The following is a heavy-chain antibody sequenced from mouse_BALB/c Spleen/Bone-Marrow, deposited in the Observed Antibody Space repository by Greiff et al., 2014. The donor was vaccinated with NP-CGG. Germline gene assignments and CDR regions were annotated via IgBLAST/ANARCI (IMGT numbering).Heavy chain of an antibody. D-gene: IGHD1-1*01. Sequence: VQLQQSGGGLVQPGGSLKLSCAASGFTFSSYGMSWVRQTPDKRLELVATINSNGGSTYYPDSVKGRFTISRDNAKNTLYLQMSSLKSEDTAMYYCARDGSSYEGNYFDYWGQGTTLTVSS. J-gene: IGHJ2*01. V-gene: IGHV5-6-3*01. CDR3: ARDGSSYEGNYFDY. CDR2: INSNGGST. CDR1: GFTFSSYG.